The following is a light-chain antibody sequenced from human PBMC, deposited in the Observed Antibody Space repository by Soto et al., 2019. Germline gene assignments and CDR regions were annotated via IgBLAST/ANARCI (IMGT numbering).Light chain of an antibody. V-gene: IGLV1-40*01. CDR2: GSS. CDR3: SSYTSSSTLV. CDR1: SSNVGTGYD. J-gene: IGLJ7*01. Sequence: QSVLTQPPSVSGAPGQRVTISCTGSSSNVGTGYDVHWYQQLPGTAPKLLIFGSSLRPSGVPARFSGSKSGTSASLAITGLQAEDEADYYCSSYTSSSTLVFGGGTQLTVL.